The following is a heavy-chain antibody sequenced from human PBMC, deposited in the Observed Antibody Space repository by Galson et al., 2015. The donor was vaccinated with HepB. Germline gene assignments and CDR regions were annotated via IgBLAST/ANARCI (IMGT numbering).Heavy chain of an antibody. CDR1: GYTFTSYG. J-gene: IGHJ4*02. CDR2: ISAYNGNT. CDR3: ARRRSYYDSSGYSDY. D-gene: IGHD3-22*01. V-gene: IGHV1-18*01. Sequence: SVKVSCKASGYTFTSYGISWVRQAPGQGLEWMGWISAYNGNTNYAQKLQGRVTMTTDTSTSTAYMELRSLRSDDTAVYYCARRRSYYDSSGYSDYWGQGTLVTVSS.